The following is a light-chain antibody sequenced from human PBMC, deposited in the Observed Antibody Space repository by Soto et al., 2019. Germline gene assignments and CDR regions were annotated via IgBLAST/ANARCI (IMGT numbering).Light chain of an antibody. CDR2: KAS. CDR1: QSINSL. Sequence: SPATLSASEGDRVTISCRASQSINSLLSWYQQKPGKAPNLLIYKASSLKSGVPSRFSGSGAGTEFTLTISSLHPDHFATYYCPQSPGTFGQGTKV. CDR3: PQSPGT. V-gene: IGKV1-5*03. J-gene: IGKJ1*01.